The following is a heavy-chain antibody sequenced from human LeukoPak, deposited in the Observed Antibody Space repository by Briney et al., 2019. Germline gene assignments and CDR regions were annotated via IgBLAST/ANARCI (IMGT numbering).Heavy chain of an antibody. CDR2: INWNGGST. CDR3: ARDEIFGVVTVTDAFDI. V-gene: IGHV3-20*04. CDR1: GFTFDDYG. J-gene: IGHJ3*02. Sequence: PGGSLRLSCAASGFTFDDYGMSWVRQAPGKGLEWVSGINWNGGSTGYADSVKGRFTISRDNAKNSLYLQMNSLRAEDTALYYCARDEIFGVVTVTDAFDIWGQGTMVTVSP. D-gene: IGHD3-3*01.